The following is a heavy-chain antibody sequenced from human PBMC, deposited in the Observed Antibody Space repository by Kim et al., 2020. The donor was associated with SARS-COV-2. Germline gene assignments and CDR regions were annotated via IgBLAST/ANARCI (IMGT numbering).Heavy chain of an antibody. V-gene: IGHV3-11*03. D-gene: IGHD2-2*01. Sequence: AASVKGRFTVSRDNANNSLYLHLNSLRAEDTALYFCARAVASTSKDYFFDYWGQGDLVTVSS. J-gene: IGHJ4*02. CDR3: ARAVASTSKDYFFDY.